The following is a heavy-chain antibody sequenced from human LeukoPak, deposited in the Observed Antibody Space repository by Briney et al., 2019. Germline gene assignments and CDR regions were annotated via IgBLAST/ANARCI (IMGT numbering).Heavy chain of an antibody. V-gene: IGHV4-34*01. CDR3: ARASDPTVYYDSSGYYQTLDY. J-gene: IGHJ4*02. CDR1: GGSFSGYY. Sequence: PSETLSLTCAVYGGSFSGYYWSWIRQPPGKGLEWIGEINHSGSTNYNPSLKSRVTISVDTSKNQFSLKLSSVAAADTAVYYCARASDPTVYYDSSGYYQTLDYWGQGTLDTVSS. CDR2: INHSGST. D-gene: IGHD3-22*01.